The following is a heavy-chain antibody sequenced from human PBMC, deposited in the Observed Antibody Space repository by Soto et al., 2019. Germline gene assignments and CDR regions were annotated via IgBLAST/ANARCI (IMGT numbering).Heavy chain of an antibody. CDR1: GFTFSSYG. J-gene: IGHJ4*02. CDR3: AKDWGAAKYSSSSGGALDY. CDR2: ISYDGSNK. V-gene: IGHV3-30*18. D-gene: IGHD6-6*01. Sequence: GGSLRLSCAASGFTFSSYGMHWVRQAPGKGLEWVAVISYDGSNKYYADSVKGRFTISRDNSKNTLYLQMNSLRAEDTAVYYCAKDWGAAKYSSSSGGALDYWGQGTLVIVSS.